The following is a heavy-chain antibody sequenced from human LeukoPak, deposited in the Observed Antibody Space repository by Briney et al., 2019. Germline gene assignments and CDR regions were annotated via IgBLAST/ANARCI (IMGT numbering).Heavy chain of an antibody. D-gene: IGHD3-22*01. J-gene: IGHJ5*02. V-gene: IGHV4-4*07. CDR3: ARERGGVVVVIGSWFDP. CDR1: GGSISSYY. CDR2: TYTSGST. Sequence: SETLSLTCTVSGGSISSYYWSWIRQPAGKGLEWIGRTYTSGSTNYNPSLKSRVTMSVDTSKNQFSLKLSSVTAADTAVYYCARERGGVVVVIGSWFDPWGQGTLVTVSS.